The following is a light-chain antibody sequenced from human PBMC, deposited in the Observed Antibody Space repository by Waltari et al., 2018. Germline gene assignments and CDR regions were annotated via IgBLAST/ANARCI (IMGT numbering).Light chain of an antibody. CDR1: QAINDS. V-gene: IGKV1-NL1*01. CDR2: ASS. CDR3: QQYSSSPPFT. Sequence: QMTQSHSSLSASVGDRVTITCRAPQAINDSLAWYQPRSGKAHKLLLSASSSLTTWVPSRFSGSASGTDYALTISGLHPVDFATFYCQQYSSSPPFTIGQGTKVDI. J-gene: IGKJ2*01.